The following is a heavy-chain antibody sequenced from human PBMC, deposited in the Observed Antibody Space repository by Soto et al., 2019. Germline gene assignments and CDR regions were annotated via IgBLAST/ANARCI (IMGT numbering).Heavy chain of an antibody. Sequence: QVQLQESGPGLVKPSQTLSLTCTVSGGSISSGGYYWSWIRQHPGKGLEWIGYIYYSGSTYFIPSLKRRVTMSVDTSKHKFSVKLSSVSAADTAVYYCARSSTSANYFDYWGQGTLVTVSS. CDR2: IYYSGST. V-gene: IGHV4-31*03. CDR3: ARSSTSANYFDY. J-gene: IGHJ4*02. CDR1: GGSISSGGYY. D-gene: IGHD2-2*01.